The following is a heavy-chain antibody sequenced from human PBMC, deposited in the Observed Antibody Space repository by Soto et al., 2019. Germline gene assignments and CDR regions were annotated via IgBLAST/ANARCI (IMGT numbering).Heavy chain of an antibody. J-gene: IGHJ4*02. CDR3: ARDHLALAVAGTSHFDY. D-gene: IGHD6-19*01. Sequence: GASVKVSCKASGGTFSSYAISWVRQAPGQGLEWMGGIIPIFGTANYAQKFQGRVTITADESTSTAYMELSSLRSEDTAVYYCARDHLALAVAGTSHFDYWGQGTLVTVSS. V-gene: IGHV1-69*13. CDR2: IIPIFGTA. CDR1: GGTFSSYA.